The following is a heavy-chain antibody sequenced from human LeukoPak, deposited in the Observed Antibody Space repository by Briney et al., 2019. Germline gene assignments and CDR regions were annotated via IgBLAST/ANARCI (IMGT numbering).Heavy chain of an antibody. CDR1: GFTFSSYG. J-gene: IGHJ4*02. V-gene: IGHV3-7*01. CDR3: ARDKWRYCSSTSCYLDY. Sequence: GGSLRLSCAASGFTFSSYGMHWVRQAPGKGLEWVANIKQDGSEKYYVDSVKGRFTISRDNAKNSLYLQMNSLRAEDTAVYYCARDKWRYCSSTSCYLDYWGQGTLVTVSS. CDR2: IKQDGSEK. D-gene: IGHD2-2*01.